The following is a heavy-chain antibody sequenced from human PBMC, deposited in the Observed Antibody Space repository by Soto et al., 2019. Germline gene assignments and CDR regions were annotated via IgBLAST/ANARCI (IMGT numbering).Heavy chain of an antibody. CDR3: ARASAHVGELTDAFDI. D-gene: IGHD3-16*01. CDR2: IIPILGLA. V-gene: IGHV1-69*02. Sequence: QVQLVQSGAEVKKPGSSVKVSCKASGGTFSSYTISWVRQAPGQGLEWMGRIIPILGLANYAQRFQGRVTITADKSPSTAYMELSRLRSEDTAAYYCARASAHVGELTDAFDIWGHGTTVAVS. CDR1: GGTFSSYT. J-gene: IGHJ3*02.